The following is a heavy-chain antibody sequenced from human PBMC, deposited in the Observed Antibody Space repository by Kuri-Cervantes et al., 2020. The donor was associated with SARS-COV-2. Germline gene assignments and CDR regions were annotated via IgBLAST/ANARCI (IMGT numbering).Heavy chain of an antibody. CDR3: ARELIYDYVWGSPRKCWFDP. D-gene: IGHD3-16*01. J-gene: IGHJ5*02. CDR2: IYYSGST. CDR1: GGSISSYY. V-gene: IGHV4-59*12. Sequence: ESLKISCTVSGGSISSYYWSWIRQPPGKGLEWIGYIYYSGSTNYNPSLKSRVTISVDTSKNQFSLKLSSVTAADTAVYYCARELIYDYVWGSPRKCWFDPWGQGTLVTVSS.